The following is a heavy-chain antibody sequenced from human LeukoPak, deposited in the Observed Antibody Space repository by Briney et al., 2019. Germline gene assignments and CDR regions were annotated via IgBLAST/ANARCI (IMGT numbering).Heavy chain of an antibody. D-gene: IGHD3-22*01. CDR1: GFXFSSSW. CDR3: TRGSSGPDY. Sequence: GGSLRLSCAASGFXFSSSWIHWVRQAPGKGLVWVSRINSDGSSTVYADCVKGRFTISRDNAKNTLYLQMNSLRADDTAVYYCTRGSSGPDYWGQGTLVTVSS. J-gene: IGHJ4*02. CDR2: INSDGSST. V-gene: IGHV3-74*01.